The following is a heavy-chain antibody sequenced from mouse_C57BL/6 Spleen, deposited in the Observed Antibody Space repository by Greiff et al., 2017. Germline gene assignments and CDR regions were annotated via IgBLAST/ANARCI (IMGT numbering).Heavy chain of an antibody. D-gene: IGHD1-1*01. Sequence: EVKVVESGAELVRPGASVKLSCTASGFNIKDDYMHWVKQRPEQGLEWIGWIDPENGDTEYASKFQGKAPITADTSSNTAYLQLSSLTSEDTTIYYCTTGITTIVEDYWGQGTTLTVSS. V-gene: IGHV14-4*01. J-gene: IGHJ2*01. CDR1: GFNIKDDY. CDR3: TTGITTIVEDY. CDR2: IDPENGDT.